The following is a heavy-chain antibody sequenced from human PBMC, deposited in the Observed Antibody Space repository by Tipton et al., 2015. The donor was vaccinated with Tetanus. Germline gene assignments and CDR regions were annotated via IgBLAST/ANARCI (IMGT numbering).Heavy chain of an antibody. V-gene: IGHV4-34*01. CDR3: ARGQYSNYYMGYYYYGMDV. CDR1: GGSFSGYY. CDR2: INHSGST. J-gene: IGHJ6*02. D-gene: IGHD4-11*01. Sequence: TLSLTCAVYGGSFSGYYWSWIRQPPGKGLEWIGEINHSGSTNYNPSLKSRVTISVDTSKNQFSLKLSSVTAADTAVYYCARGQYSNYYMGYYYYGMDVWGQGTTVTVSS.